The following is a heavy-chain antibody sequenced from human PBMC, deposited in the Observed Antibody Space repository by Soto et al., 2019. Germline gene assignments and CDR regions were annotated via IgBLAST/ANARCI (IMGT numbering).Heavy chain of an antibody. CDR2: IDNDGGST. D-gene: IGHD3-10*01. Sequence: EVQLVESGGGLVQPGGSLRLSCAASGFTFSSYWMHWVRQAPGKGLVWVSHIDNDGGSTRYADSVKGRFTISRDNAKNTLYLQMSSLRAEDTALYYWARGGVVPGDFDYWGQGTLVTVFS. J-gene: IGHJ4*02. V-gene: IGHV3-74*01. CDR1: GFTFSSYW. CDR3: ARGGVVPGDFDY.